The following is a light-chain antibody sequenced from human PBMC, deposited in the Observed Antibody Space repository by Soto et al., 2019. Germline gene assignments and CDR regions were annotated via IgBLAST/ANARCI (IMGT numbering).Light chain of an antibody. V-gene: IGLV1-47*01. CDR1: SSNIGSNY. CDR3: AAWDDSLSGVV. J-gene: IGLJ2*01. Sequence: QSVLTQPHSASGTPGQRVTISCSGSSSNIGSNYVYWYQQLPGTAPKLLIYRNYQRPSGVPDRFSGSKSGTSASLAISGLRSEDEADYYCAAWDDSLSGVVFGGGTQLTVL. CDR2: RNY.